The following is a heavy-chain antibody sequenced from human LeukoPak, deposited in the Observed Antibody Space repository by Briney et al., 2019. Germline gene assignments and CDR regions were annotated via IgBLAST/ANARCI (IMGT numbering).Heavy chain of an antibody. Sequence: SSQTLSLTCTVSGGSISSGDYYWSWIRQPPGKGLEWIGYIYYSGSTYYNPSLKSRVTISVDTSKNQFSLKLSSVTAADTAVYYCARDGAGGSDWYFDLWGRGTLVTVSS. D-gene: IGHD3-10*01. J-gene: IGHJ2*01. V-gene: IGHV4-30-4*01. CDR2: IYYSGST. CDR1: GGSISSGDYY. CDR3: ARDGAGGSDWYFDL.